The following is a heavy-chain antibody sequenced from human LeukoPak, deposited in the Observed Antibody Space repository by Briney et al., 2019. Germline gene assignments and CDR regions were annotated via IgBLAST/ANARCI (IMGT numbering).Heavy chain of an antibody. Sequence: SETLSLTCTVSGGSISSYYWSWIRQPPGKGLEWIGYIYYSGSTNYNPSLKSRATISVDTSKNQFSLKLSSVTAADTAVYYCARHDKDAFDIWGQGTMVTVSS. CDR2: IYYSGST. J-gene: IGHJ3*02. CDR1: GGSISSYY. CDR3: ARHDKDAFDI. V-gene: IGHV4-59*08.